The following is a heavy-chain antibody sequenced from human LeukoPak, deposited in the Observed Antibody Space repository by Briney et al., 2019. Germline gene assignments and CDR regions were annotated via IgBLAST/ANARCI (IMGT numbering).Heavy chain of an antibody. CDR3: ARDLAYSSSADSFDY. CDR2: IYYSGST. D-gene: IGHD6-6*01. V-gene: IGHV4-59*12. CDR1: GGSISSYY. Sequence: PSETLSLTCTVSGGSISSYYWSWIRQPPGKGLEWIGYIYYSGSTNYNPSLKSRVTMSVDTSKNQFSLKLSSVTAADTAVYYCARDLAYSSSADSFDYWGQGTLVTVSS. J-gene: IGHJ4*02.